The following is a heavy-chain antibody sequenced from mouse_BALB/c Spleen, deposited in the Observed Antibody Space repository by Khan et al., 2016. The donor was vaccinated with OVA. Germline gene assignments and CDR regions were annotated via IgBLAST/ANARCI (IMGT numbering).Heavy chain of an antibody. CDR3: ARIYGSDFGY. CDR1: GYSFTGYF. D-gene: IGHD1-1*01. Sequence: IQLVQSGPELVKPGASVKISCKASGYSFTGYFMNWVMQSHGKSLEWIGRINPHIGETFYNQKFKGKATLTVDKSSSTAHMELRSLTSEDSAVYYCARIYGSDFGYWGQGTTLTVSS. J-gene: IGHJ2*01. V-gene: IGHV1-20*01. CDR2: INPHIGET.